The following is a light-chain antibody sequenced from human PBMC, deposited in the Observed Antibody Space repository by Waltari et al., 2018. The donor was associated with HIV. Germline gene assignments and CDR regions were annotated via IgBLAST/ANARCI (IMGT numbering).Light chain of an antibody. CDR3: CSYAGSYTLV. Sequence: QSALTQPRSVSGSPGQSVPIPCPGTTSDVGGYKFVPWYQQHPAKAPKLMIYDVTKRPSGVPDLFSGSKSVNTASLTISGLEAEDEADYYCCSYAGSYTLVFGGGTKLTVL. J-gene: IGLJ3*02. CDR1: TSDVGGYKF. V-gene: IGLV2-11*01. CDR2: DVT.